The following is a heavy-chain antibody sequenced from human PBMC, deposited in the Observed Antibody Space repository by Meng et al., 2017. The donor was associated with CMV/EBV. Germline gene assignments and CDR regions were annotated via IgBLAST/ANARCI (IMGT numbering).Heavy chain of an antibody. CDR3: AKEACSTTSCYYHYYYGLDV. V-gene: IGHV3-23*03. J-gene: IGHJ6*02. D-gene: IGHD2-2*01. Sequence: MRCVRAAPWKRLERVAVIYSTGTSTQYADAVKPRFTICRDTSKNTLFLQMNSLRADDTAVDYCAKEACSTTSCYYHYYYGLDVWGQGTTVTVSS. CDR2: IYSTGTST.